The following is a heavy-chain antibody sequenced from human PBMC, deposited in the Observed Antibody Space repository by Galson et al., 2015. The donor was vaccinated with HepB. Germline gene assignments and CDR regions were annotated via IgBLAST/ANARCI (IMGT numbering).Heavy chain of an antibody. D-gene: IGHD4-17*01. Sequence: SLRLSCAASGFIFSSSAMRWVRQAPGKGLEWVSGIGGSGITTYYADPVKGRFTISRDNSKNTLYLQMNSLRAEDTAVYYCARPKWATVIAFDIWGQGTMATVSS. V-gene: IGHV3-23*01. CDR3: ARPKWATVIAFDI. CDR1: GFIFSSSA. J-gene: IGHJ3*02. CDR2: IGGSGITT.